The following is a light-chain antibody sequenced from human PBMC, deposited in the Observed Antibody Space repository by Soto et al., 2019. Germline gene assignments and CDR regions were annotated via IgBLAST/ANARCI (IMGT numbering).Light chain of an antibody. CDR2: GAS. J-gene: IGKJ2*01. V-gene: IGKV3-15*01. CDR1: QSVSSN. Sequence: ERATLSCRASQSVSSNLAWYQQKPGQAPRLLIYGASTRATGIPARFSGSGSGTEFTLTISSLQAEDVTRYKCAVSEVLLRRFG. CDR3: AVSEVLLRR.